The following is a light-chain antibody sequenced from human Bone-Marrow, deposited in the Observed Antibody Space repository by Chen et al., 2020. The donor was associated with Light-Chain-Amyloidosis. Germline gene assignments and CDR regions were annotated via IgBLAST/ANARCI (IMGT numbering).Light chain of an antibody. CDR3: SSFTSSSSYV. V-gene: IGLV2-14*01. Sequence: QSALTQPASVSGSPGQSITLSCTGTSGDVGTSNYVSWYQQHPGKAPKVIIYAVSNRPSGVSNRFSGSKSGNTASLTISGLQAEDEADYYCSSFTSSSSYVFGPGTKVTVL. CDR2: AVS. CDR1: SGDVGTSNY. J-gene: IGLJ1*01.